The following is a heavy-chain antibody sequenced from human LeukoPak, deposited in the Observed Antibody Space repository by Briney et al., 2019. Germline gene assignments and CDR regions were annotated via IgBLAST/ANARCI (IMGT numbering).Heavy chain of an antibody. CDR2: ISSNGVNT. CDR3: ARRGSGYSQNYFDY. D-gene: IGHD3-22*01. Sequence: PGGSLRLSCAASGFTFSSYWMSWVRQAPGGGLEYVSAISSNGVNTYYGNSVKGRFTISRDNSKNTLDLQMGNLRAEDTAVYYCARRGSGYSQNYFDYWGQGTLVTVSS. CDR1: GFTFSSYW. V-gene: IGHV3-64*01. J-gene: IGHJ4*02.